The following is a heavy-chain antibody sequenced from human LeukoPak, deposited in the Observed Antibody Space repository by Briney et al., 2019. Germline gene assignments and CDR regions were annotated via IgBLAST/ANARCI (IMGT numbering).Heavy chain of an antibody. J-gene: IGHJ4*02. CDR1: GYTFTSYA. CDR3: ARELGYCSGGSGYSGFGY. CDR2: INAGNGNT. V-gene: IGHV1-3*01. Sequence: ASVKVSCKASGYTFTSYAMHWVRQAPGQRLEWMGWINAGNGNTKYSQKFQGRVTITRDTSASTAYMELSSLRSEDTSVYYCARELGYCSGGSGYSGFGYWGQGTLVTVSS. D-gene: IGHD2-15*01.